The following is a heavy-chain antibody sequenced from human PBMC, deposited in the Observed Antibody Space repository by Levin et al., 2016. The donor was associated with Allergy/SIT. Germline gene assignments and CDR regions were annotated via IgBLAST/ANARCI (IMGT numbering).Heavy chain of an antibody. J-gene: IGHJ4*02. Sequence: SVKVSCKGFGGNFNSTFRSYGFSWVRQAPGQGLEWMGRIVPIIGKTTYAQQFQGRVTITADTSTNTVYMEMTNLRSEDTAVYYCARGIEAGATLFDFWGQGTLVIVSS. D-gene: IGHD6-13*01. V-gene: IGHV1-69*04. CDR2: IVPIIGKT. CDR1: GGNFNSTFRSYG. CDR3: ARGIEAGATLFDF.